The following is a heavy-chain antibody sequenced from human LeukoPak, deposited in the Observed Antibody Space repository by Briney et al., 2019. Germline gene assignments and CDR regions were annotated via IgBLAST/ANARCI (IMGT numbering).Heavy chain of an antibody. D-gene: IGHD2-2*01. J-gene: IGHJ3*02. V-gene: IGHV3-21*01. Sequence: GGSLRLSCAASGFTVSSNYMSWVRQSPGKGLEWVSSITSSSGYIYYVDSVRGRFTISRDNAKNSLYLQMNSLRAEDTAMYYCARTDQGNDAFDIWGQGTMVTVSS. CDR2: ITSSSGYI. CDR3: ARTDQGNDAFDI. CDR1: GFTVSSNY.